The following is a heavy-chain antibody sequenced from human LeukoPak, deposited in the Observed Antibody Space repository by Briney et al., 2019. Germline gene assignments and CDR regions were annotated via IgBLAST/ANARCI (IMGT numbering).Heavy chain of an antibody. CDR2: TCYTSKWNY. CDR1: VDSVPNSNSVA. V-gene: IGHV6-1*01. Sequence: SQTLSLTYAISVDSVPNSNSVAWNWVRPSPLRGLEWLGRTCYTSKWNYDYAPAVRSRIVISPDTSKNQFSLQLSSVTPEDTAVYYCARETGYCSNNRCFRSFHYGGQGTLVTVSS. D-gene: IGHD2-2*01. J-gene: IGHJ4*02. CDR3: ARETGYCSNNRCFRSFHY.